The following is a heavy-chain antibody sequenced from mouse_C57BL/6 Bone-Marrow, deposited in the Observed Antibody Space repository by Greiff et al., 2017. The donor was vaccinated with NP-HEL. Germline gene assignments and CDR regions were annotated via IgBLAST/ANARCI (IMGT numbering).Heavy chain of an antibody. D-gene: IGHD3-3*01. CDR2: ISNGGGST. Sequence: EVKLVESGGGLVQPGGSLKLSCAASGFTFSDYYMYWVRQTPEKRLEWVAYISNGGGSTYYPDTVQGRFTISRDNAKNTLYLQMSCLKSEDTAMYYCARRDYWGQGTLVTVSA. V-gene: IGHV5-12*01. CDR1: GFTFSDYY. CDR3: ARRDY. J-gene: IGHJ3*01.